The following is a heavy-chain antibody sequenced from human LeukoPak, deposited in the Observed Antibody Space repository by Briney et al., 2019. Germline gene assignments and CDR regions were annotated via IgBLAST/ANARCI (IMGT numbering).Heavy chain of an antibody. CDR2: IIPILDIT. Sequence: SVKVSCKASGGTFSSYGISWVRQAPGQGLEWMGRIIPILDITNYAQKFQGRVTITADKSTSTAYMELSSLRSEDTAVYYCARGGNSGNYFDYWGQGTLVTVSS. CDR1: GGTFSSYG. CDR3: ARGGNSGNYFDY. D-gene: IGHD4-23*01. V-gene: IGHV1-69*04. J-gene: IGHJ4*02.